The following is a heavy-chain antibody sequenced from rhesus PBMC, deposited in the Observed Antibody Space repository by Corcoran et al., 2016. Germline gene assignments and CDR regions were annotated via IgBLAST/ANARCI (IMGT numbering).Heavy chain of an antibody. CDR3: ARDGSYSGSYYVY. Sequence: QVQLQESGPGVVKPSETLSLTCAVSGGSISSGYDWSWIRQPPGKGREWIGYIYGSSGSTNYNPSIKNRVTISKDASKNQFSLKLSSVTAADTAVYYCARDGSYSGSYYVYWGQGVLVTVSS. V-gene: IGHV4-76*01. J-gene: IGHJ4*01. D-gene: IGHD3-16*01. CDR1: GGSISSGYD. CDR2: IYGSSGST.